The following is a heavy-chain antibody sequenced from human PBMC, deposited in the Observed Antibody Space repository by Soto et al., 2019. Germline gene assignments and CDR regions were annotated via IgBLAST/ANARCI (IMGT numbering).Heavy chain of an antibody. CDR2: IYWDDGK. Sequence: QITLKESGPTLVKPTQTLTLTCTFSGFSLRTSGVGVGWIRQPPGKALEWLALIYWDDGKRYSPSLKSRLTIPKDTSKNHVVIRMTTMDPVDTATYYCAHLTTGGFYFDYWGQGTLVTVSS. CDR3: AHLTTGGFYFDY. J-gene: IGHJ4*02. CDR1: GFSLRTSGVG. V-gene: IGHV2-5*02. D-gene: IGHD4-17*01.